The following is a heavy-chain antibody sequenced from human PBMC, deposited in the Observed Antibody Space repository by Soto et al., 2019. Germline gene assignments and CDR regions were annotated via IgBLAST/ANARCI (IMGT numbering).Heavy chain of an antibody. D-gene: IGHD4-4*01. V-gene: IGHV1-69*12. CDR3: ASSSSNYNPSFYGMDV. J-gene: IGHJ6*02. Sequence: QVQLVQSGAEVKKPGSSVKVSCKASGGTFSSYAISWVRQAPGQGLEWMGGIIPIFGTANYAQKFQGRVTITADESTSTANMEPSSLRSEDTPVYYCASSSSNYNPSFYGMDVWGQGTTVTVSS. CDR1: GGTFSSYA. CDR2: IIPIFGTA.